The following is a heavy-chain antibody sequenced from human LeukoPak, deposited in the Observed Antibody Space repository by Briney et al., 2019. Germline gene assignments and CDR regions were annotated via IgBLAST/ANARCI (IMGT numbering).Heavy chain of an antibody. D-gene: IGHD6-13*01. Sequence: GASVKVSCKASGYTFTSYGISWVRQAPGQGLEWMGWINPNGGATNYAQKFQGRVTTTRDTSISTAYMELSRLTSDDTAVYYCARGAAGSCFDYWGQGTLVTVSS. CDR1: GYTFTSYG. J-gene: IGHJ4*02. V-gene: IGHV1-2*02. CDR2: INPNGGAT. CDR3: ARGAAGSCFDY.